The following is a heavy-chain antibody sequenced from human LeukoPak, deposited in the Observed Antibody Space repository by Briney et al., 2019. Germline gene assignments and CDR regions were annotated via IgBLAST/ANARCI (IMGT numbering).Heavy chain of an antibody. D-gene: IGHD3-16*02. CDR2: ISSSSSTI. J-gene: IGHJ3*02. CDR3: ARADIYRSSAFDI. CDR1: GFAFSSYS. Sequence: GGSLRLSCAASGFAFSSYSMNWVRQAPGKGLEWVSYISSSSSTIYYADSVKGRFTISRDNAKNSLYLQMNSLRAEDTAVYYCARADIYRSSAFDIWGQGTMVTVSS. V-gene: IGHV3-48*04.